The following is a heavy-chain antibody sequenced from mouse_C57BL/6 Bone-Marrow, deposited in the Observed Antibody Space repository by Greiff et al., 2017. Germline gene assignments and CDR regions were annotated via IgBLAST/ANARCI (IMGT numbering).Heavy chain of an antibody. V-gene: IGHV5-9-1*02. Sequence: DVQLQESGEGLVKPGGSLKLSCAASGFTFSSYAMSWVRQTPEKRLEWVAYISSGGDYIYYADTVKGRFTISRDNARNTLYLQMSSLKSEDTAMYYCTRGGKMVTYFDYWGQGTTLTVSS. CDR3: TRGGKMVTYFDY. CDR1: GFTFSSYA. D-gene: IGHD2-3*01. J-gene: IGHJ2*01. CDR2: ISSGGDYI.